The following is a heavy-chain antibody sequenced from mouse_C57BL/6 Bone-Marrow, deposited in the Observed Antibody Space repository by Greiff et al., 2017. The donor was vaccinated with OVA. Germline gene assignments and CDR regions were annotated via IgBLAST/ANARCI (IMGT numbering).Heavy chain of an antibody. D-gene: IGHD2-1*01. J-gene: IGHJ3*01. V-gene: IGHV2-2*01. Sequence: VQVVESGPGLVQPSQSLSITCTVSGFSLTSYGVHWVRQSPGKGLEWLGVIWSGGSTDYNAAFISRLSISKDNSKSQVFFKMNSLQADDTAIYYCARGNYYGNYVSWFAYWGQGTLVTVSA. CDR3: ARGNYYGNYVSWFAY. CDR2: IWSGGST. CDR1: GFSLTSYG.